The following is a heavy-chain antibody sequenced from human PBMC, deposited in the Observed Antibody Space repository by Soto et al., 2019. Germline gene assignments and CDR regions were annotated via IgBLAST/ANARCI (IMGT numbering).Heavy chain of an antibody. Sequence: GGSLRLSCAASGFTFSTYIMHWVRQAPGKGLEWVAIIFPNGRDKDYADSVKGRFTISRDNSNNRLYLQMDSLRADDTAVYYCAKSAGGYCTTTCAGNFAYFDLWGRGTLVTVSS. V-gene: IGHV3-30-3*02. CDR1: GFTFSTYI. D-gene: IGHD2-8*01. J-gene: IGHJ2*01. CDR2: IFPNGRDK. CDR3: AKSAGGYCTTTCAGNFAYFDL.